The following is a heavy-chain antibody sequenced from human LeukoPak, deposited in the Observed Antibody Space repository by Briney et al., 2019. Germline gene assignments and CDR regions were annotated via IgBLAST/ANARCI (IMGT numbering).Heavy chain of an antibody. CDR2: IYPGDSDT. CDR1: GYSFNSYW. V-gene: IGHV5-51*01. D-gene: IGHD1-26*01. Sequence: GESLKISCKGSGYSFNSYWIGWVRQMSGKGLEWMGIIYPGDSDTRYSPSFQGQVTISADKSISTAYLQWSSLKASDTAMYYCARHQIVGATRSPFDYWGQGTLVTVSS. CDR3: ARHQIVGATRSPFDY. J-gene: IGHJ4*02.